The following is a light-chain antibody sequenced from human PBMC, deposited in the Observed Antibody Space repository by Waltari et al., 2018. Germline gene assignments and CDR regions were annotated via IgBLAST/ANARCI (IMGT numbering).Light chain of an antibody. Sequence: IQXTQXPSSLSASVGDRVXXPCRASQGISSNLAWYQQKPGKAPKLLISAASTLQSGVPLRFSGSGSGTDFTLTISSLQPEDFATYYCQQLNSYPITFGQGTRLEIK. CDR3: QQLNSYPIT. V-gene: IGKV1-9*01. CDR1: QGISSN. CDR2: AAS. J-gene: IGKJ5*01.